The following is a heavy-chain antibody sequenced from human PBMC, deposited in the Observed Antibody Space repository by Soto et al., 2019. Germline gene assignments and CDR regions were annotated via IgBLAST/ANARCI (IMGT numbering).Heavy chain of an antibody. J-gene: IGHJ4*02. CDR1: GFSLSTSGVG. V-gene: IGHV2-5*02. CDR2: IYWDDDK. D-gene: IGHD5-12*01. Sequence: QITLKESGPTLVKPTQTLTLTCTFSGFSLSTSGVGVGWIRQPPGKALEWLALIYWDDDKRYSPSLKSRLTMXKYXSKNPVVLTMTNMDPVDTATYYCAHVYGGYDNFDYWGQGTLVTVSS. CDR3: AHVYGGYDNFDY.